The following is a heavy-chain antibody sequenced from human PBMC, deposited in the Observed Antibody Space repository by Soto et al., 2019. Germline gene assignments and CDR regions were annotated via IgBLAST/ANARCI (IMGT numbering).Heavy chain of an antibody. D-gene: IGHD1-1*01. V-gene: IGHV4-30-2*01. CDR2: IYHIGST. J-gene: IGHJ3*02. CDR1: GGSISSGGYS. CDR3: ARGLGQLEMRVPDAFDI. Sequence: QLQLQESGSGLVKPSQTLSLTCAVSGGSISSGGYSWSWIRQPPGKGLEWIGYIYHIGSTYYNPSIKSRITISVERSKNQFSLKLSSVTAADTAVYYCARGLGQLEMRVPDAFDIWGQGTMVTVSS.